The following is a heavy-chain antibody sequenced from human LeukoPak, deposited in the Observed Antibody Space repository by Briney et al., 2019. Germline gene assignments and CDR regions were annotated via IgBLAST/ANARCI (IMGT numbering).Heavy chain of an antibody. D-gene: IGHD3-22*01. CDR2: INPTGGST. CDR3: ARTNYHDSSGFYDY. J-gene: IGHJ4*02. CDR1: GYTFTSYY. Sequence: GASVKVSCKASGYTFTSYYMHWVRQAPGQGLEWMGIINPTGGSTRYAEKFQGRVTVTRDTSTSTVYMELSSLRSEDTAIYYCARTNYHDSSGFYDYWGQGTLVTVSS. V-gene: IGHV1-46*01.